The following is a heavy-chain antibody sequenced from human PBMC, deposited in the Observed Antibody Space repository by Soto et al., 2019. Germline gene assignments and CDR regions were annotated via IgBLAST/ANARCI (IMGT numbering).Heavy chain of an antibody. J-gene: IGHJ3*02. Sequence: GGSLRLSCAASGFTVSSNYMSWVRQAPGKGLEWVSVIYSGGSTYYADSVKGRFTISRHNSKNTLYLQMNSLRAEDTAVYYCARVKGSSRTGYAFDIWGQGTMVTVSS. CDR2: IYSGGST. D-gene: IGHD6-13*01. CDR1: GFTVSSNY. CDR3: ARVKGSSRTGYAFDI. V-gene: IGHV3-53*04.